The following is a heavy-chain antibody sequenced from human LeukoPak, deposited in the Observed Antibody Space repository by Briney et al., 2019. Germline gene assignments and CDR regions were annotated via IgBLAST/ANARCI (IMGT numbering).Heavy chain of an antibody. CDR2: ILYDANRK. Sequence: GGSLRLSCAASGFTFSSYGMHWVRQAPGKGLEWVAVILYDANRKYYADSVKGRFTISRDNSKNTLYLQMNSLRAEDTAVYYCARAADYGNYVDAFDIWGQGTMVTVSS. J-gene: IGHJ3*02. D-gene: IGHD4/OR15-4a*01. CDR3: ARAADYGNYVDAFDI. CDR1: GFTFSSYG. V-gene: IGHV3-30*03.